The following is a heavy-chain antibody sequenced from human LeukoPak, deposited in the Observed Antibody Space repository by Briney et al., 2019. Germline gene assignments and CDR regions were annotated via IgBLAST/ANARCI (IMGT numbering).Heavy chain of an antibody. CDR3: ARDGFVSRFLEWLRPNDAFDI. CDR1: GYTFTSYA. D-gene: IGHD3-3*01. J-gene: IGHJ3*02. CDR2: INTNTGNP. V-gene: IGHV7-4-1*02. Sequence: ASVKVSCKASGYTFTSYAMNWVRQAPGQGLEWMGWINTNTGNPTYAQGFTGRFVFSLDTSVSTAYLQISSLKAEDTAVYYCARDGFVSRFLEWLRPNDAFDIWGQGTMVTVSS.